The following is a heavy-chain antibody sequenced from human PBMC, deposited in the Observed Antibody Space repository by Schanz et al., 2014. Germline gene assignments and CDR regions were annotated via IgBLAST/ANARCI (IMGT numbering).Heavy chain of an antibody. V-gene: IGHV3-23*04. CDR1: GFSFGTYA. J-gene: IGHJ4*02. D-gene: IGHD5-18*01. CDR2: ISGTGGDDT. CDR3: VRVSFADPRLYRGMDRDIDY. Sequence: EVQLVESGGGVVQPGRSLRLSCAASGFSFGTYAMSWVRQAPGKGLLWVSSISGTGGDDTYYADSVKGRLTISRDDAKKSMYLQMNNLRAEDTAVYYCVRVSFADPRLYRGMDRDIDYWGQGTLVTVSS.